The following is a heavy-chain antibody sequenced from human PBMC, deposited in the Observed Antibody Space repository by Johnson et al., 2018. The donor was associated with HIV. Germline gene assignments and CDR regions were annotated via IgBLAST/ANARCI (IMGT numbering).Heavy chain of an antibody. D-gene: IGHD2-15*01. J-gene: IGHJ3*02. V-gene: IGHV3-7*01. CDR1: GFTFSSYW. CDR2: IKQDGSEK. CDR3: ARDGAIPPGQYCSGGSCHGGDAFDI. Sequence: MLLVESGGGLVQPGGSLRLSCAASGFTFSSYWMSWVRQAPGMGLEWVANIKQDGSEKYYVDSVKGRFSISRDNAKNSLFLQMNSLRAEDTAVYYCARDGAIPPGQYCSGGSCHGGDAFDIWGQGTMVTVSS.